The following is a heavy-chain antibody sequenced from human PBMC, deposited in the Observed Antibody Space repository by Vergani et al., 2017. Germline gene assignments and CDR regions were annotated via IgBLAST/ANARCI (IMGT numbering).Heavy chain of an antibody. CDR3: ARRQXFDY. CDR1: GFTFSGYE. J-gene: IGHJ4*02. CDR2: ISSSGYTI. Sequence: VQLVESGGGLVQPGGSLRLSCAASGFTFSGYEMNWVRQAPGKGLEWVSYISSSGYTIYYADSVKGRFTISRDNAKNSLYLQMNSLRAEDTAVYYCARRQXFDYWGQGTLVTVSS. V-gene: IGHV3-48*03.